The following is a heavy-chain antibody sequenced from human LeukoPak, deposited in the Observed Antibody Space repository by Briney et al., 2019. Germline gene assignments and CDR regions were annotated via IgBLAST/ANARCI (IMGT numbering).Heavy chain of an antibody. V-gene: IGHV3-48*04. CDR2: ISSSSTTI. D-gene: IGHD2-15*01. CDR1: GFTFNSFS. CDR3: ARGTHDASDI. J-gene: IGHJ3*02. Sequence: GGSLRLSCAASGFTFNSFSMSWVRQAPGKGLEWVSYISSSSTTIYYADSVKGRFTISRDNAKNSLYLQMNSLRAEDTAVYYCARGTHDASDIWGQGTMVTVSS.